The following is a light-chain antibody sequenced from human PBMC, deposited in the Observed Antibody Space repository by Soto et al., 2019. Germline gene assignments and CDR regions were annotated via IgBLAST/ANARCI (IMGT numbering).Light chain of an antibody. CDR2: EAN. CDR1: SNDVGSYNL. V-gene: IGLV2-23*01. J-gene: IGLJ2*01. Sequence: QSALTQPASVSGSPGQSITISCTGTSNDVGSYNLVSWYQQHPGKAPKLMIYEANKRPSGVSNRFSGSKSGNTASLTISGLQAEDEADYYCCSYAGSTTLVFGGGTQLTVL. CDR3: CSYAGSTTLV.